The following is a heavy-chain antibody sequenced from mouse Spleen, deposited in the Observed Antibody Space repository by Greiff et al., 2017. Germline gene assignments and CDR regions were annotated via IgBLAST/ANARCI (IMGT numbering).Heavy chain of an antibody. CDR3: ARDDGYHYFDY. J-gene: IGHJ2*01. CDR2: ISNLAYSI. V-gene: IGHV5-15*01. CDR1: GFTFSDYG. Sequence: EVQGVESGGGLVQPGGSLKLSCAASGFTFSDYGMAWVRQAPRKGPEWVAFISNLAYSIYYADTVTGRFTISRENAKNTLYLEMSSLRSEDTAMYYCARDDGYHYFDYWGQGTTLTVSS. D-gene: IGHD2-3*01.